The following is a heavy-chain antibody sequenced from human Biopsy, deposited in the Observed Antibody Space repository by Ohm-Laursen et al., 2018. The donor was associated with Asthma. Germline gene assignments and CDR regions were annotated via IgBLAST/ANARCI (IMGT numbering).Heavy chain of an antibody. CDR2: IIPIFDTP. V-gene: IGHV1-69*13. CDR3: VSSGGDYGYFGLDV. J-gene: IGHJ6*02. CDR1: GGTFSSHS. Sequence: SVKVSCKASGGTFSSHSISWVRQAPGQGLEWMGGIIPIFDTPNYAQKFQGRVTITADESTTTAYMELSSLRSEDTAVYYCVSSGGDYGYFGLDVWGQGTTVTVSS. D-gene: IGHD4-17*01.